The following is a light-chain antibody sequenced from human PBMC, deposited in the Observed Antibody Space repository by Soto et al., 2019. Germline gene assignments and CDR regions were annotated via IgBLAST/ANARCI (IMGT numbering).Light chain of an antibody. V-gene: IGKV1-39*01. Sequence: DIQITLSASSVSASDSDRVTITCRASQSFDTYLSWFQQKPGKAPRLLIYGASRLQDGVPSRFSGSGTGTDFTLTISSLQPEDFATYYCQQGYSTSWTLCQRAKV. CDR2: GAS. J-gene: IGKJ1*01. CDR3: QQGYSTSWT. CDR1: QSFDTY.